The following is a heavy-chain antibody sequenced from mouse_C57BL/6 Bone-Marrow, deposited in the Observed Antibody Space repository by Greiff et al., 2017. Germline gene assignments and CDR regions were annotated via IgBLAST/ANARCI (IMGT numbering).Heavy chain of an antibody. CDR3: ARRPPFYYFDY. Sequence: VQLQQSGAELVKPGASVKISCKASGYAFSSYWMNWVKQRPGKGLEWIGQIYPEDGDTNYNGKFKGKATLTADKSSSTAYMQLSSLTSEDSAVYFCARRPPFYYFDYWGQGTTLTVSS. V-gene: IGHV1-80*01. J-gene: IGHJ2*01. CDR1: GYAFSSYW. CDR2: IYPEDGDT.